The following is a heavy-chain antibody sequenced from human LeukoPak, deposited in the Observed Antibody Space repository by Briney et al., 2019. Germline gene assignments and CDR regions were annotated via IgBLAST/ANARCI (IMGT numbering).Heavy chain of an antibody. CDR2: ISGSGGST. CDR1: GFTFSSYA. D-gene: IGHD6-13*01. CDR3: AKDMVAAAGTQTDAFDI. J-gene: IGHJ3*02. Sequence: GGSLRLSCAASGFTFSSYAMSWVRQAPGKGLEWVSAISGSGGSTYYADSVKGRFTISRDNSKSTLYLQMNSLRAEDTAVYYCAKDMVAAAGTQTDAFDIWGQGTMVTVSS. V-gene: IGHV3-23*01.